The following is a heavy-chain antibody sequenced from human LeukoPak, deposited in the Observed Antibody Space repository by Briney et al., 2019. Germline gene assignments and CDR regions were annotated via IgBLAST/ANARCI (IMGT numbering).Heavy chain of an antibody. CDR2: IIPIFGTA. V-gene: IGHV1-69*13. CDR1: GGTFSSYA. D-gene: IGHD3-22*01. J-gene: IGHJ4*02. CDR3: ARDYYDSSGYNY. Sequence: TVKVSCKASGGTFSSYAISWVRQAPGQGLEWMGGIIPIFGTANYAQKFQGRVTITADESTSTAYMELSSLRSEDTAVYYCARDYYDSSGYNYWGQGTLVTVSS.